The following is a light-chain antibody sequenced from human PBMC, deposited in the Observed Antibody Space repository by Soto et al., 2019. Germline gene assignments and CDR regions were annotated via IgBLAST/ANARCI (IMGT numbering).Light chain of an antibody. Sequence: DIQITQSPSSLSATVGDRVTITCRASQGISNYLGWFQQKPGEAPDLLIYAASSLKSGVPSRFSGSGSGTDFTLTISSLQPEDFATYYCQQTNSFPLTFGAGTKVDIK. CDR1: QGISNY. V-gene: IGKV1-12*01. CDR2: AAS. CDR3: QQTNSFPLT. J-gene: IGKJ4*01.